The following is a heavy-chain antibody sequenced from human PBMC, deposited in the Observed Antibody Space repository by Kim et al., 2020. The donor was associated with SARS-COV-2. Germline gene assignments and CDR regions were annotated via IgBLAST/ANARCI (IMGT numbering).Heavy chain of an antibody. CDR3: ARDGLLWFGELLYYYYMDV. J-gene: IGHJ6*03. V-gene: IGHV7-4-1*02. D-gene: IGHD3-10*01. CDR1: GYTFTSYA. Sequence: ASVKVSCKASGYTFTSYAMNWVRQAPGQGLEWMGWINTNTGNPTYAQGFTGRFVFSLDTSVSTAYLQISSLKAEDTAVYYCARDGLLWFGELLYYYYMDVWGKGTTVTASS. CDR2: INTNTGNP.